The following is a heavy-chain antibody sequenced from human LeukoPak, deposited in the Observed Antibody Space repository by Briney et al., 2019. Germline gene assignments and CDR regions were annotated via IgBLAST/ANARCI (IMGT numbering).Heavy chain of an antibody. J-gene: IGHJ4*02. Sequence: GGSLRLSCAASGFTFSSYGIYWVRQPPGKGLQWVSAISGSGGSTYYADSVKGRFTISRDNSKNTLYLQMNSLRAEDTAVYYCHTATFDYWGQGTLVTVSS. CDR3: HTATFDY. CDR1: GFTFSSYG. CDR2: ISGSGGST. D-gene: IGHD2-21*02. V-gene: IGHV3-23*01.